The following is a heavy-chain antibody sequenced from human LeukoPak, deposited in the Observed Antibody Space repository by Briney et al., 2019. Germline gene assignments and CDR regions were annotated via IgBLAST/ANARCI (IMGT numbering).Heavy chain of an antibody. Sequence: SETLSLTCAVSGYSISSGYYWGWIRQPPGKGLEWIGSIYHSGSTYYNPSPKSRVTISVDTSKNQFSLKLSSVTAADTAVYYCGRGSVEYDILTSYYMSLVYWGQGTLVTVSS. J-gene: IGHJ4*02. CDR1: GYSISSGYY. D-gene: IGHD3-9*01. CDR2: IYHSGST. V-gene: IGHV4-38-2*01. CDR3: GRGSVEYDILTSYYMSLVY.